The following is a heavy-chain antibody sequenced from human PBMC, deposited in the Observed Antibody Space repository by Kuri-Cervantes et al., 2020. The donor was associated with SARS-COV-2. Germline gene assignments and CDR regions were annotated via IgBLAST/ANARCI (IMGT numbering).Heavy chain of an antibody. J-gene: IGHJ3*02. Sequence: GGSLRLSCVASGFTFSDYYLTWIRQAPGKGLEWVSYISSSGGSIFYADSVKGRFTISRDNAKNSLYLQMNSLRAEDTAVYYCARGPVVRDAFDIWGQGTMVTVSS. CDR3: ARGPVVRDAFDI. CDR1: GFTFSDYY. D-gene: IGHD4-23*01. CDR2: ISSSGGSI. V-gene: IGHV3-11*04.